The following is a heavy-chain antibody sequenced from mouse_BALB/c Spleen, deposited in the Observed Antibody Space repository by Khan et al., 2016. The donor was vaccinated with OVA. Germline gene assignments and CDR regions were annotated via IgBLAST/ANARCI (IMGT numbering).Heavy chain of an antibody. Sequence: VQLKESGPDLVKPSQSLSLTCTVTGYSIPSGYAWHWIRQFPGNKLEWMTYIYFSGSINYNPSLKSRISVTRDTSKNQFFLQLNSVTSEDTATYYCTRDGNYMDYWGQGTSVTVSS. J-gene: IGHJ4*01. CDR2: IYFSGSI. CDR3: TRDGNYMDY. D-gene: IGHD2-1*01. CDR1: GYSIPSGYA. V-gene: IGHV3-1*02.